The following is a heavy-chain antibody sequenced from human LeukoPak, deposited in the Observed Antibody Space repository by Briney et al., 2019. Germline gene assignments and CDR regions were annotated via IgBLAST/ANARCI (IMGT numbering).Heavy chain of an antibody. CDR2: VSHSGST. D-gene: IGHD1-26*01. Sequence: PSETLSLTCAVSGYTISNGYYWGWIRQPPGKGLEWIGSVSHSGSTYYNPSLKSRVTMSLDTSKNQFSLRLTSMTAADTAIYYCTRGYRGLPDFEYWGQGILVTVSS. CDR3: TRGYRGLPDFEY. V-gene: IGHV4-38-2*01. J-gene: IGHJ4*02. CDR1: GYTISNGYY.